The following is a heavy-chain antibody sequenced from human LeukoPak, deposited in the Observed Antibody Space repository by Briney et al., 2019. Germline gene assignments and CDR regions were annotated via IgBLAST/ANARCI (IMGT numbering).Heavy chain of an antibody. V-gene: IGHV3-21*01. Sequence: GGSLRLSCAASGFTFSSYSMNWVRQAPGKGLEWVSSISSSSSYIYYADSVKGRFTTSRDNAKNSLYLQMNSLRAEDTAVYYCARDGRVPAAYGYFQHWGQGTLVTVSS. CDR3: ARDGRVPAAYGYFQH. CDR1: GFTFSSYS. D-gene: IGHD2-2*01. J-gene: IGHJ1*01. CDR2: ISSSSSYI.